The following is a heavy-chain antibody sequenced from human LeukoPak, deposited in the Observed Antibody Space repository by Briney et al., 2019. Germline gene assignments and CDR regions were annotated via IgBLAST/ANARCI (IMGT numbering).Heavy chain of an antibody. D-gene: IGHD3-3*01. CDR1: GFTFSSYW. Sequence: GGSLRLSCAASGFTFSSYWMSWVRQAPGKGLEWVANIKQDGSEKYYVNSVKGRFTISRDNAKNSLYLQMNSLRAEDTAVYYCARESYDFWSGFYYMDVWGKGTTVTVSS. J-gene: IGHJ6*03. V-gene: IGHV3-7*01. CDR3: ARESYDFWSGFYYMDV. CDR2: IKQDGSEK.